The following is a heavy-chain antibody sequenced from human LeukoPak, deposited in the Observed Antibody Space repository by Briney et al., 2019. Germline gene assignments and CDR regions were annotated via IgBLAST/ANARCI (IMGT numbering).Heavy chain of an antibody. CDR3: ARDPVHSSGWFAVSYYYMDV. Sequence: PGGSLRLSCAASGFTFSRHWMSWVRQAPGKGLEWVANVKQDGSEEFYVDSVKGRFTISRDNAKNSLYLQMNSLRAEDTAVYYCARDPVHSSGWFAVSYYYMDVWGKGTTDTVSS. V-gene: IGHV3-7*01. J-gene: IGHJ6*03. D-gene: IGHD6-19*01. CDR2: VKQDGSEE. CDR1: GFTFSRHW.